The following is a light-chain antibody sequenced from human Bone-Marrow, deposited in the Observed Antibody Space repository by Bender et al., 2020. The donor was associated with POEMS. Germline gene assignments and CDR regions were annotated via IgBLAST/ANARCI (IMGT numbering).Light chain of an antibody. J-gene: IGLJ1*01. V-gene: IGLV3-1*01. CDR3: LVWDSSAYV. Sequence: YELTQSPSVSVSPGQTATITCSGDTFDDASASWYQQKPGHSPVLIIYQGHKRPSGIPERFSGANSGNTATLSISGTQAMDEGDYYCLVWDSSAYVFGAGTKVTVL. CDR2: QGH. CDR1: TFDDAS.